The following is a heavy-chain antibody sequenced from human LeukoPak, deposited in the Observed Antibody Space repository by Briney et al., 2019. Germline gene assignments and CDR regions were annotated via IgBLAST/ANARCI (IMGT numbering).Heavy chain of an antibody. J-gene: IGHJ4*03. CDR2: LSGSGGTT. V-gene: IGHV3-23*01. D-gene: IGHD4-17*01. CDR3: AKPGAGADYGDRFDS. Sequence: GGSLRLSCAASGFTFSSYAMTWVRQAPGKGLEWVSTLSGSGGTTYYADSVKGRFTISRDNSKNTLYLQMNSLRADDTALYYCAKPGAGADYGDRFDSWGQGTTVTVSS. CDR1: GFTFSSYA.